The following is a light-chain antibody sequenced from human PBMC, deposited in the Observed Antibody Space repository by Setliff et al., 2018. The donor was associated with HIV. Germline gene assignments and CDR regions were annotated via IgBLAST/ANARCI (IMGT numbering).Light chain of an antibody. V-gene: IGLV2-14*01. CDR2: EVT. CDR1: SSDVGGYNY. Sequence: QSVLTQPASVSGSPGQSITISCTGTSSDVGGYNYVSWYQQHPGKAPKLMIYEVTKRASGVSNRFSGSKSGNTASLTISGLQAEDETDYYCSSYTSSTTLVFGTGTKSPS. J-gene: IGLJ1*01. CDR3: SSYTSSTTLV.